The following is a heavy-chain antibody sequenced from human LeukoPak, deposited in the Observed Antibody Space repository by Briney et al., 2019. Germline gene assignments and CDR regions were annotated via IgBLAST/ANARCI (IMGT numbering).Heavy chain of an antibody. J-gene: IGHJ4*02. V-gene: IGHV4-4*02. Sequence: SGTLSLTCAVFGDSISGRSWWSWVRQPPGKGLEWIGEIYHTGSTNYNPSLKSRVTISVDKSKNQFSLNLKSVTAADTAVYYCASGGNYCWFHWGQGTLVTVSS. D-gene: IGHD4/OR15-4a*01. CDR2: IYHTGST. CDR1: GDSISGRSW. CDR3: ASGGNYCWFH.